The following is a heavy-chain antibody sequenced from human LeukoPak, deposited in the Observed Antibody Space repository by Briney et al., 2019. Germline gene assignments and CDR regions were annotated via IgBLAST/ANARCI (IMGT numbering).Heavy chain of an antibody. V-gene: IGHV3-23*01. CDR1: GFTFSTYA. CDR2: ISGSGDST. CDR3: AKRLSLRFDAFDI. J-gene: IGHJ3*02. D-gene: IGHD3-3*01. Sequence: GGSLRLSCAASGFTFSTYAMSWVRQAPGKGLEWVSGISGSGDSTYYADSVKGWFTISRDNSKNTLYLQMNSLRAEDTAIYYCAKRLSLRFDAFDIWGPGTMVTVSS.